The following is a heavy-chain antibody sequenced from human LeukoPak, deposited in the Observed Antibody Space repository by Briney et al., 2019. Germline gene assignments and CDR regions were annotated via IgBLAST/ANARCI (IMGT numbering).Heavy chain of an antibody. J-gene: IGHJ6*01. V-gene: IGHV3-23*01. CDR2: ISGSGDNT. Sequence: GGSLRLSCAASGFTCSGFAMSWVRRTRGKGLEWVSGISGSGDNTLYADTVKGRFTISRDNSKNTLYLEMNSLRAEDTAIYYCAKMKGHPLPKYYMDVWGQGTTVTVSS. D-gene: IGHD1-26*01. CDR3: AKMKGHPLPKYYMDV. CDR1: GFTCSGFA.